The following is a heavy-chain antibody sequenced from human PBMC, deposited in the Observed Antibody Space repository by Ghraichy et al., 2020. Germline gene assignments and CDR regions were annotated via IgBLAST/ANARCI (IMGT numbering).Heavy chain of an antibody. CDR2: ISSSSTI. Sequence: GGSLTLSCAASGFTFISYSMNWVRQAPGKGLEWVSYISSSSTIYYADSVKGRFTISRDNAKNSLYLQMNSLRDEDTAVYYCARGQRSTPMDVWGQGTTVTVSS. CDR3: ARGQRSTPMDV. D-gene: IGHD6-25*01. V-gene: IGHV3-48*02. CDR1: GFTFISYS. J-gene: IGHJ6*02.